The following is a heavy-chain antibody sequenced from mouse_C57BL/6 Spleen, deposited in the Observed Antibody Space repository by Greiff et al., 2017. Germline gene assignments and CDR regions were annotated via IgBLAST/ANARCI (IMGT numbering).Heavy chain of an antibody. CDR1: GYAFSSSW. CDR3: ARGGGSSFDY. V-gene: IGHV1-82*01. CDR2: IYPGDGDT. J-gene: IGHJ2*01. D-gene: IGHD1-1*01. Sequence: QVQLQQSGPELVKPGASVKISCKASGYAFSSSWMNWVKQRPGKGLEWIGRIYPGDGDTNYNGKFKGKATLTADKSSSTAYMQLSSRTSEDSAVYFCARGGGSSFDYWGQGTTLTVSS.